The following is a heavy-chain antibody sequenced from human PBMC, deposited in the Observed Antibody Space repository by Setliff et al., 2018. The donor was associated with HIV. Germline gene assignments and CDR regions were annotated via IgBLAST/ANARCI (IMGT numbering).Heavy chain of an antibody. CDR2: MYYRGST. J-gene: IGHJ5*02. Sequence: PSETLSLTCSVSSGSISTLYSSYWGWVRQPPGKGPEWIGHMYYRGSTFYNPSLKSRATMSVDTSKNQFSLKLSSVPAADTAVYYCARGVARQVVIDRWFDPWGQGTPVTVSS. V-gene: IGHV4-39*07. CDR1: SGSISTLYSSY. CDR3: ARGVARQVVIDRWFDP. D-gene: IGHD2-21*01.